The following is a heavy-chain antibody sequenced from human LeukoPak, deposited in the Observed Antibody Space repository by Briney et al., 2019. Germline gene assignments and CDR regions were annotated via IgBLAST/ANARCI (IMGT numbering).Heavy chain of an antibody. CDR3: ARIPGDRPDD. CDR2: MYFGERT. V-gene: IGHV4-59*01. D-gene: IGHD7-27*01. J-gene: IGHJ4*02. Sequence: SETLSLTCAVSGASMTSYYWTWIRQPPGKGLEWVGYMYFGERTNYNPSLKILATISLDTSKKQFSLNLKSVTAADTAVYYCARIPGDRPDDWGQGTLVTVS. CDR1: GASMTSYY.